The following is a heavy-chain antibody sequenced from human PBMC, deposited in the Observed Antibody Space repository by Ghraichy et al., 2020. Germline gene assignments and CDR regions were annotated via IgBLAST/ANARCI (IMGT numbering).Heavy chain of an antibody. V-gene: IGHV1-69*06. Sequence: SVKVSCKASGGTFTSNAFSWVRQAPGQGLEWMGGILVIFGKTNYAQKFQGRVTITADKSTSTVYMELSSLRSEDTAVYYCTREAIYCTNGVCHSDVWGQGTTVTVSS. J-gene: IGHJ6*02. CDR2: ILVIFGKT. CDR3: TREAIYCTNGVCHSDV. D-gene: IGHD2-8*01. CDR1: GGTFTSNA.